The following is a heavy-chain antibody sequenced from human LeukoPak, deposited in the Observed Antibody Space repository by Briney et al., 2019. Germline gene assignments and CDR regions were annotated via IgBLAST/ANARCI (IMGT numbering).Heavy chain of an antibody. CDR2: IIPIFGTA. Sequence: ASVKVSCKASGHTFNSDGISWVRQAPGQGLEWMGWIIPIFGTANYAQKFQGRVTITADESTSTAYMELSSLRSEDTAVYYCAYSSSWYGGGWFDPWGQGTLVTVSS. CDR3: AYSSSWYGGGWFDP. CDR1: GHTFNSDG. V-gene: IGHV1-69*13. D-gene: IGHD6-13*01. J-gene: IGHJ5*02.